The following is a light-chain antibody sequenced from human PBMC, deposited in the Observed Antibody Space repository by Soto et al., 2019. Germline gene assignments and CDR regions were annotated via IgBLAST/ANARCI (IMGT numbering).Light chain of an antibody. Sequence: DIQMTQSPSSLSASVGDRVTITCRASQSISSYLNWYQQKPGKAPKLLIYAASSLQSGVPSRFSGSGSGTDFNLTISSLQPEDIATYCCQQSYSTPWTFGQGTKVEI. CDR1: QSISSY. J-gene: IGKJ1*01. CDR2: AAS. V-gene: IGKV1-39*01. CDR3: QQSYSTPWT.